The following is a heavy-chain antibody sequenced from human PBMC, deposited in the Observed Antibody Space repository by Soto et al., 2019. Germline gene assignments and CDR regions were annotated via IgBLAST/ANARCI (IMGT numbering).Heavy chain of an antibody. V-gene: IGHV3-23*01. D-gene: IGHD1-1*01. CDR3: AKATATSGGAFEI. CDR1: GFICSSYD. Sequence: PGGSLRLSCAVSGFICSSYDMSWVRQAPGKGLEWVSTILVGGSTHYEDSVKGRFTTSRDTSKNTVYLQMNSLTAGDTAFYYCAKATATSGGAFEIYGQGTMVTVSS. CDR2: ILVGGST. J-gene: IGHJ3*02.